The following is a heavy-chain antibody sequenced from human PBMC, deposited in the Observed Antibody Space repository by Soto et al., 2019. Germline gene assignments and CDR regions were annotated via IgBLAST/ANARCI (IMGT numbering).Heavy chain of an antibody. J-gene: IGHJ4*02. D-gene: IGHD5-12*01. CDR2: LSWDGGTT. V-gene: IGHV3-43*01. CDR3: TRVQKKYRTTSGVDFDS. Sequence: TGGSLRLSCVVSGFTFEEHSIHWVRQAPGKGLEWISLLSWDGGTTYYAESVKGRFTISRDSGTNSVFLQMDSLRSEDTALYYCTRVQKKYRTTSGVDFDSWGQGTQVTVSS. CDR1: GFTFEEHS.